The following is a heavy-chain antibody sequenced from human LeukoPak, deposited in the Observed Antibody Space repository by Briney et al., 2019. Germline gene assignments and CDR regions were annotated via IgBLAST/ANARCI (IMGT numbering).Heavy chain of an antibody. CDR3: ARAGVWDYSDTSGYHNGAFDI. D-gene: IGHD3-22*01. Sequence: ASVKVSCKASGYTFTGYYMHWVRQAPGQGLEWMGWINPNSGGTNYAHKFQGRVTMTRDTSISTAYMELSSLRSGDTAVYYCARAGVWDYSDTSGYHNGAFDIWGQGTMVTVSS. J-gene: IGHJ3*02. CDR1: GYTFTGYY. V-gene: IGHV1-2*02. CDR2: INPNSGGT.